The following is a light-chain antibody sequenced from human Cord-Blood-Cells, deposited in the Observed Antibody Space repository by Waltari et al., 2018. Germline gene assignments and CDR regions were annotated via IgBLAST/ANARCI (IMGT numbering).Light chain of an antibody. CDR2: AVS. CDR3: CSYAGSSTFYV. Sequence: QSALTQPASVSGSPGQSLTISCTGPSSDVGSYNLVSWYQQHPGKAPKLMIYAVSKRPSGVSNRFSGSKSGNTASLTISGLQAEDEADYYCCSYAGSSTFYVFGTGTKVTVL. CDR1: SSDVGSYNL. J-gene: IGLJ1*01. V-gene: IGLV2-23*02.